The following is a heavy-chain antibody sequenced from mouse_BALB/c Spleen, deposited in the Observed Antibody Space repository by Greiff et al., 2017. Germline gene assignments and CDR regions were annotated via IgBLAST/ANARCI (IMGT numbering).Heavy chain of an antibody. CDR3: ARYGNYEVGYYAMDY. V-gene: IGHV1-39*01. D-gene: IGHD2-1*01. CDR1: GYSFTDYI. Sequence: VQLQQTGPELVKPGASVKISCKASGYSFTDYIMLWVKQSHGKSLEWIGNINPYYGSTSYNLKFKGKATLTVDKSSSTAYMQLNSLTSEDSAVYYCARYGNYEVGYYAMDYWGQGTSVTVSS. CDR2: INPYYGST. J-gene: IGHJ4*01.